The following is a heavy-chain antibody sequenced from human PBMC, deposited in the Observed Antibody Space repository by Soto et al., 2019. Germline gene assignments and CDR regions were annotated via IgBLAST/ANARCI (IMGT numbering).Heavy chain of an antibody. V-gene: IGHV3-33*01. CDR3: ARDRVIAAAPINWFDP. J-gene: IGHJ5*02. CDR1: GFTFSSYG. CDR2: IWYDGSNK. Sequence: ESGGGVVQPGRSLRLSCAASGFTFSSYGMHWVRQAPGKGLEWVAVIWYDGSNKYYADSVKGRFTISRDNSKNTLYLQMNSLRAEDTAVYYCARDRVIAAAPINWFDPWGQGTLVTVSS. D-gene: IGHD6-13*01.